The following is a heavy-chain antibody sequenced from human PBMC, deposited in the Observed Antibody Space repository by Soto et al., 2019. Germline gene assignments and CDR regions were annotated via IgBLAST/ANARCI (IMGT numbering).Heavy chain of an antibody. CDR1: GFTFSSYE. Sequence: GGSLRLSCAASGFTFSSYEMNWVRQAPGKGLEWVSYIGSSGRTIYYADSVKGRFTISRDNAKNSLFLQVNSLRAEDTAVYYCARDPSSSSGWYGAAFDIWGQGTMVTVSS. CDR2: IGSSGRTI. CDR3: ARDPSSSSGWYGAAFDI. J-gene: IGHJ3*02. D-gene: IGHD6-19*01. V-gene: IGHV3-48*03.